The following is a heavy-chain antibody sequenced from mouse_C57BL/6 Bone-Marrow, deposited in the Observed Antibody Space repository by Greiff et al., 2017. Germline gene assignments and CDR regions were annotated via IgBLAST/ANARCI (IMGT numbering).Heavy chain of an antibody. CDR2: ISSGSSTI. CDR3: ARRGAY. J-gene: IGHJ3*01. Sequence: EVQLQQSGGGLVKPGGSLKLSCAASGFTFSDYGMHWVRQAPEKGLEWVAYISSGSSTIYYADTVKGRFTISRDNAKNTLFLQMTSLGSEDTAMCYCARRGAYWGQGTLVTVSA. V-gene: IGHV5-17*01. CDR1: GFTFSDYG.